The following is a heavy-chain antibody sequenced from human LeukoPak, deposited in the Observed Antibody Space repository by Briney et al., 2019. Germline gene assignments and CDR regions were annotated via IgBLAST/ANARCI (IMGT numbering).Heavy chain of an antibody. CDR3: ARDAVGASLFEY. Sequence: PSQTLSLTCVISGDSVSNNVAVWNWTRQSPSRGLEWLGRTYYRSKWHNHYAVSMESRITISPDTSKNQFYLQLDSVTPEDTAVYYCARDAVGASLFEYWGQGTLVTVSS. J-gene: IGHJ4*02. CDR2: TYYRSKWHN. D-gene: IGHD1-26*01. CDR1: GDSVSNNVAV. V-gene: IGHV6-1*01.